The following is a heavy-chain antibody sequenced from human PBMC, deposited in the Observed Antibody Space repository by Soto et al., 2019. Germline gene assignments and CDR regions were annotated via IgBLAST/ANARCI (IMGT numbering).Heavy chain of an antibody. Sequence: QITLKESGPTLVKPTQTLTLTCTFSGFSLSTSGVGVGWIRQPPGKALEWLALIYWDEGIYYSPSLKSRLTVTKDTSKNQVVLTMTNMDPVDTATYYCAHRPSGNAMRRFDPWGQGTLVTVSS. V-gene: IGHV2-5*02. CDR1: GFSLSTSGVG. J-gene: IGHJ5*02. CDR3: AHRPSGNAMRRFDP. CDR2: IYWDEGI. D-gene: IGHD5-12*01.